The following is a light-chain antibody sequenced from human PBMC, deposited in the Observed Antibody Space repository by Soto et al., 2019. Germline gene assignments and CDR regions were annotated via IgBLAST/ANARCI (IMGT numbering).Light chain of an antibody. V-gene: IGLV1-40*01. CDR3: QSYDSSLNGVV. CDR2: GNN. J-gene: IGLJ3*02. Sequence: QSVLTQPPSVSGAPGQRVTISCTGSSSNIGAGYDVHWYQQLPGPAPKLLLYGNNNRPSGVPDRFSGSKSGTSASLAITGLQAEDVPDYYCQSYDSSLNGVVFGGGTTLPVL. CDR1: SSNIGAGYD.